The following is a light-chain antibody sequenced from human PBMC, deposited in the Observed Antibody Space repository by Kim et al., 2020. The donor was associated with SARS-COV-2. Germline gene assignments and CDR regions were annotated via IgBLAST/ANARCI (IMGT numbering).Light chain of an antibody. CDR1: QSVSDS. Sequence: SPGETATLSCRASQSVSDSLAWYQQKPGQAPRLLIYGASTRATGIPARFIGSGSGTGFTLTISSLQSEDFAVYFCQQYNNWPPITFGQGTRLEIK. CDR2: GAS. CDR3: QQYNNWPPIT. J-gene: IGKJ5*01. V-gene: IGKV3-15*01.